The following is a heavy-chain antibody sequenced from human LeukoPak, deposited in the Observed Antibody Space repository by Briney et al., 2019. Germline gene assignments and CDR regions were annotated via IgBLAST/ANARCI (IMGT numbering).Heavy chain of an antibody. CDR3: AKDNGGGSYYYYMDV. CDR1: GFTFSSYG. J-gene: IGHJ6*03. CDR2: IRYDGSNK. V-gene: IGHV3-30*02. D-gene: IGHD4-23*01. Sequence: GGSLRLSCAASGFTFSSYGMHWVRQAPGKGLEWVAFIRYDGSNKYYADSVKGRFTISRDNSKNTLYLQMNSLRAEDTAVYYCAKDNGGGSYYYYMDVWGKGTTVTVSS.